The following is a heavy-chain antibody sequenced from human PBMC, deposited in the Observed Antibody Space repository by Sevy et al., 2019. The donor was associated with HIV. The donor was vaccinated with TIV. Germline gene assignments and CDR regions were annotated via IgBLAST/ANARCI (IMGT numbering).Heavy chain of an antibody. CDR3: VKELFGAAAAFYWYFDL. V-gene: IGHV3-23*01. CDR1: EFTFSSYA. J-gene: IGHJ2*01. CDR2: ISGRGGST. D-gene: IGHD6-13*01. Sequence: GGSLRLSCAASEFTFSSYAMSWVRQAPGKGLEWVSAISGRGGSTYYADSVKGRFTISRDNSKNTLYLQMNSLRAEDTDLYYCVKELFGAAAAFYWYFDLWGRGTLVTVSS.